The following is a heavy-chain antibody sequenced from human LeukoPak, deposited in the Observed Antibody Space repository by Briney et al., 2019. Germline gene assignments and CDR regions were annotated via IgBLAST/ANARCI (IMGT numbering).Heavy chain of an antibody. Sequence: SVKVSCKASGGTFSSYAIRWARQAPGQGLEWMGGIIPNFGTANYAQKFQGRVTITADESTSTAYMELSSLRSEDTAVYYCARSVSTGVVAATFDYWGQGTLVTVSS. CDR1: GGTFSSYA. CDR3: ARSVSTGVVAATFDY. J-gene: IGHJ4*02. D-gene: IGHD2-15*01. V-gene: IGHV1-69*13. CDR2: IIPNFGTA.